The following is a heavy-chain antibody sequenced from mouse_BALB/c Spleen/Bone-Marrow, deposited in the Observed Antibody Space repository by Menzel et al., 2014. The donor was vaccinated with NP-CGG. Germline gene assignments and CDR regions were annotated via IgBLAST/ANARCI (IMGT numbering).Heavy chain of an antibody. D-gene: IGHD2-14*01. J-gene: IGHJ3*01. V-gene: IGHV5-12*02. CDR3: SRHDYRYDAWFAY. CDR1: GFTFXDYY. Sequence: EVKLVESGGGLVQPGGSLKISCATSGFTFXDYYMNWVRQTPEKRLEWVASISNGGNNTYYPDTLKGRFTISRDNAKNTLYLQMSRLKSEDTAIYYCSRHDYRYDAWFAYWGQGTLVTVSA. CDR2: ISNGGNNT.